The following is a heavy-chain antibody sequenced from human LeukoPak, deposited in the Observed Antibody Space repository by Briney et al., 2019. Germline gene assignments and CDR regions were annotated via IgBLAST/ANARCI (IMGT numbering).Heavy chain of an antibody. CDR2: ISGSGGST. CDR1: GFTFSSYS. CDR3: ARHSLIVVVITHLDY. Sequence: PGGSLRLSCAASGFTFSSYSMNWVRQAPGKGLEWVSAISGSGGSTYYADSVKGRFTISRDNSKNTLYLQMNSLRAEDTAVYYCARHSLIVVVITHLDYWGQGTLVTVSS. D-gene: IGHD3-22*01. V-gene: IGHV3-23*01. J-gene: IGHJ4*02.